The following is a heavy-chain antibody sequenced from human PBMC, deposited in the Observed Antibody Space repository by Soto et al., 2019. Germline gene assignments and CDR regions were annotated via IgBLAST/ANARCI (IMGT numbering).Heavy chain of an antibody. CDR3: ARTLSDSGVSY. Sequence: GASVKVSCKASGGTFSSYTISWVRQAPGQGLEWMGRIIPILGIANYAQKFQGRVTMTRDTSTSTVYMELSSLRSEDTAVYYCARTLSDSGVSYWGQGTLVTVSS. D-gene: IGHD6-19*01. J-gene: IGHJ4*02. V-gene: IGHV1-69*02. CDR1: GGTFSSYT. CDR2: IIPILGIA.